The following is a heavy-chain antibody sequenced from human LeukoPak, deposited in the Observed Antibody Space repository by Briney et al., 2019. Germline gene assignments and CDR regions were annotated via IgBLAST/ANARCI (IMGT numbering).Heavy chain of an antibody. Sequence: ASVKVSCMASGYTFTSYGISWVRQAPGQGLEWMGWISAYNGNTNYAQKLQGRVTKTTDTSTSTAYMELRSLRSDDTAVYYCARDTLLSVVVVPAANAYFDYWGQGTLVTVSS. D-gene: IGHD2-2*01. J-gene: IGHJ4*02. CDR1: GYTFTSYG. V-gene: IGHV1-18*04. CDR2: ISAYNGNT. CDR3: ARDTLLSVVVVPAANAYFDY.